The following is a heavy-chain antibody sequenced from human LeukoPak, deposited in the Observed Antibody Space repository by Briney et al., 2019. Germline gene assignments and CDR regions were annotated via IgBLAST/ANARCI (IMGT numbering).Heavy chain of an antibody. J-gene: IGHJ5*02. CDR3: ARGRVPSSGWYGFFFGFDP. CDR2: INHSGST. Sequence: KPSETLSFTCAVYGGSFSGYYWSWIRQPPGKGLEWIGEINHSGSTNYNPSLKSRVTISVDTSKNQFSLKLSSVTAADTAVYYCARGRVPSSGWYGFFFGFDPWGQGTLVTVSS. D-gene: IGHD6-19*01. CDR1: GGSFSGYY. V-gene: IGHV4-34*01.